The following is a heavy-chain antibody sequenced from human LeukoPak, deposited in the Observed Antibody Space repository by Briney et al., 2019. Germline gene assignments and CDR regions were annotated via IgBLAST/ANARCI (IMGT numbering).Heavy chain of an antibody. V-gene: IGHV3-21*01. D-gene: IGHD3-10*01. CDR3: ARDRGGLTLTLFDY. CDR2: ISSSSSYI. CDR1: GFTFSSYS. Sequence: GGSLRLSCAASGFTFSSYSMNWVRQAPGKGLEWVSSISSSSSYIYYAHSVKGRFTISRDNAKNSLYLQMNSLRDAITAVYYCARDRGGLTLTLFDYWGQGTLVTVSS. J-gene: IGHJ4*02.